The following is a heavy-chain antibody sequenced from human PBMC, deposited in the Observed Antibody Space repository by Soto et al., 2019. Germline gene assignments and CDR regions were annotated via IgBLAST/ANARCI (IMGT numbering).Heavy chain of an antibody. CDR3: ARQRTTVVTQAYFDH. Sequence: KASETLSLTCIVSGESISSSSYYWGWIRQPPGKGLEWIGSIYYSGRTYYSPSFKSRVTISIDTSKNQFSLKLSSVTATDTAVYYCARQRTTVVTQAYFDHWGQGALVTVSS. CDR2: IYYSGRT. V-gene: IGHV4-39*01. D-gene: IGHD2-21*02. CDR1: GESISSSSYY. J-gene: IGHJ4*02.